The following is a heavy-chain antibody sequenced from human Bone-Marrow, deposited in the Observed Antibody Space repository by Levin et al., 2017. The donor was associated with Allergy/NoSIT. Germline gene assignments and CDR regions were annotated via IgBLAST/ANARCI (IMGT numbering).Heavy chain of an antibody. Sequence: GGSLRLSCVVSGFTFKSYAMSWVRQAPGKGLEWVSTISGTGDTTYYAASVQGRFTISRDNSKNKLYLHMNSLRAEDTAEYYCANAPSSGWFRFDYWGQGALVTVSA. CDR1: GFTFKSYA. CDR3: ANAPSSGWFRFDY. CDR2: ISGTGDTT. J-gene: IGHJ4*02. D-gene: IGHD6-19*01. V-gene: IGHV3-23*01.